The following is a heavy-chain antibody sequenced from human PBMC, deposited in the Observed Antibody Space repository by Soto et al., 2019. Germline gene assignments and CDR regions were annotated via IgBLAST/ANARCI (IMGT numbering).Heavy chain of an antibody. D-gene: IGHD3-10*01. J-gene: IGHJ2*01. CDR2: ISAYNGNT. CDR3: ARGEWFGELAHNWYFDL. CDR1: GYTFTSYG. V-gene: IGHV1-18*01. Sequence: QVQLVQSGAEVKKPGASVKVSCKASGYTFTSYGISWVRQAPGQGLEWMGWISAYNGNTNYAQKLQGRVTMTTDTSTSTAYMELRSRRSDDTAVYYCARGEWFGELAHNWYFDLWGRGTLVTVSS.